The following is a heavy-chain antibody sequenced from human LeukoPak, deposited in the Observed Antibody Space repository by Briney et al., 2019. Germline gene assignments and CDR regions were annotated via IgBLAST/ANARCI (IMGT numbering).Heavy chain of an antibody. D-gene: IGHD4-23*01. CDR2: IYPGDSDT. V-gene: IGHV5-51*01. J-gene: IGHJ6*03. CDR1: GYSFISYW. CDR3: ARCATTVVTPNYYYYMDV. Sequence: GESLKISCKGSGYSFISYWIGWVRQMPGKGLEWMGIIYPGDSDTRYSPSFQGQVTISADKSISTAYLQWSSLKASDTAMYYCARCATTVVTPNYYYYMDVWGKGTTVTVSS.